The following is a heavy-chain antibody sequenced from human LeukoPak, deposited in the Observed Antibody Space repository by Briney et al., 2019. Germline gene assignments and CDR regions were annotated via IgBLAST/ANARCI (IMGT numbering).Heavy chain of an antibody. CDR1: GLTFSHAW. CDR3: TTAGMTYYYDSSGYYYADY. J-gene: IGHJ4*02. V-gene: IGHV3-15*01. Sequence: GGPLRLSCPPSGLTFSHAWMSWARQAPGKGLEWVGRITSKTDGGTTDYAAPLKSRFNISRDDSKNTLYLQMNSLKTEDTAVYYCTTAGMTYYYDSSGYYYADYWGQGTLVTVSS. CDR2: ITSKTDGGTT. D-gene: IGHD3-22*01.